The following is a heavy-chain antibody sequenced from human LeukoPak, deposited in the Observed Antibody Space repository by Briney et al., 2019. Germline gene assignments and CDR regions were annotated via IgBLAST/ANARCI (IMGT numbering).Heavy chain of an antibody. Sequence: PGGSLRLSCAASGFTFSSYWMHWVRQAPGKGLVWVSRINTDESSTSYADSVKGRFTISRDNSKNTLYLQMKSLRPEDTAVYYCAKGIAISLDYYFDFWGQGTLVTVSS. CDR2: INTDESST. V-gene: IGHV3-74*01. J-gene: IGHJ4*02. D-gene: IGHD1-1*01. CDR1: GFTFSSYW. CDR3: AKGIAISLDYYFDF.